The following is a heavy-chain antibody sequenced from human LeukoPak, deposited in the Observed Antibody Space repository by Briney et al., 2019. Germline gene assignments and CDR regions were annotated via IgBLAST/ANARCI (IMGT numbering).Heavy chain of an antibody. Sequence: SETLSLTCAVYGGSFSGYYWSWIRQPPGKGLEWIGEINHSGSTNYNPSLKSRVTISVDTSKNQFSLKLSSVTAADTAVYYCARDRRYYDFWSGSHYYYYYMDVWGKGTTVTVSS. J-gene: IGHJ6*03. D-gene: IGHD3-3*01. CDR2: INHSGST. V-gene: IGHV4-34*01. CDR1: GGSFSGYY. CDR3: ARDRRYYDFWSGSHYYYYYMDV.